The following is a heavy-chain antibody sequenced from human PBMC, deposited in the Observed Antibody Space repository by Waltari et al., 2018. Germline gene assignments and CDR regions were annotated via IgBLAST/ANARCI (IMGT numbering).Heavy chain of an antibody. D-gene: IGHD3-10*01. V-gene: IGHV1-18*01. CDR3: ARCLGDLLSGEDIFQI. CDR2: ISGYNGNS. Sequence: QLQLVQSGAEVKKPGASVKVSCKASGYTFTTLGISWVRQAPGQGLKWMGWISGYNGNSKYAQEFQGRVTMTTDTSTSTAYMELTSLRSDDTAVYYCARCLGDLLSGEDIFQIWGQGTMVTVSS. J-gene: IGHJ3*02. CDR1: GYTFTTLG.